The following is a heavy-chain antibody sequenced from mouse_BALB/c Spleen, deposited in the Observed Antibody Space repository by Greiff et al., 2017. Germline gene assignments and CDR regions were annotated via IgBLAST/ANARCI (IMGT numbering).Heavy chain of an antibody. V-gene: IGHV2-9*02. Sequence: QVQLQESGPGLVAPSQSLSITCTVSGFSLTSYGVHWVRQPPGKGLEWLGVIWAGGSTNYNSALMSRLSISKDNSKSQVFLKMNSLQTDDTAMYYCASYPRYYAMDYWGQGTSVTVSS. J-gene: IGHJ4*01. CDR1: GFSLTSYG. CDR3: ASYPRYYAMDY. CDR2: IWAGGST.